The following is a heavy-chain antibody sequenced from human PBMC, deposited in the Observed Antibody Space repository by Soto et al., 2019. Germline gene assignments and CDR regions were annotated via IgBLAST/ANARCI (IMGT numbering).Heavy chain of an antibody. V-gene: IGHV4-59*08. CDR3: ARLLGTAAFDH. D-gene: IGHD2-21*02. CDR2: IYPRGSP. Sequence: QVQLRESGPGLVKASETLSLTCTVSGGSISGYHWRWIRQPPGKGLEWIGNIYPRGSPDYNPSLKSPVTISAATSKNQLSLQLSPVTASATAVYYCARLLGTAAFDHWGQGILVTVSS. CDR1: GGSISGYH. J-gene: IGHJ4*02.